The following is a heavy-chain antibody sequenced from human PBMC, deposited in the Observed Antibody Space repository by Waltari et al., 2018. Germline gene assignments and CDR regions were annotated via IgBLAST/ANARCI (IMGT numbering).Heavy chain of an antibody. CDR3: ARGTPFIAAAYY. Sequence: QVQLQQWGAGLLKPSETLSLTCAVYGGSFSGYYWSWIRQPPGKGLEWIGEINHSGSTNYNPSLKSRVTISVDTSKNQFSLKLSSVTAADTAVYYCARGTPFIAAAYYWGQGTLVTVSS. J-gene: IGHJ4*02. CDR2: INHSGST. V-gene: IGHV4-34*01. D-gene: IGHD6-13*01. CDR1: GGSFSGYY.